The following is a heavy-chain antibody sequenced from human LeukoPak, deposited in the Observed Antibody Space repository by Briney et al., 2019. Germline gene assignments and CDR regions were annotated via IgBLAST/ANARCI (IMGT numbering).Heavy chain of an antibody. CDR1: GFTFGDYA. CDR3: TRRVLLWFGELGSYYFDY. D-gene: IGHD3-10*01. CDR2: IRSKAYGGTT. V-gene: IGHV3-49*04. J-gene: IGHJ4*02. Sequence: PGRSLRLSCTASGFTFGDYAMSWVRQAPGTGLEWVGFIRSKAYGGTTEYAASVKGRFTISRDDSKSIAYLQMNSLKTEDTAVYYCTRRVLLWFGELGSYYFDYWGQGTLVTVSS.